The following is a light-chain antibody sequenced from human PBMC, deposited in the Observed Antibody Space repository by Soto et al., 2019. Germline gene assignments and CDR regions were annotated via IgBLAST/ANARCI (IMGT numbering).Light chain of an antibody. J-gene: IGLJ1*01. CDR3: SSYAGNKNPYV. CDR2: EVS. V-gene: IGLV2-8*01. Sequence: QSALTQPPSASGSPGQSVTISCAGTSSDVGDYNHVSWYQQHPGKAPRLLIYEVSQRPSGVPDRFSGSKSGNTASLTVSGLQAEDEADYYCSSYAGNKNPYVFGAGTKLTVL. CDR1: SSDVGDYNH.